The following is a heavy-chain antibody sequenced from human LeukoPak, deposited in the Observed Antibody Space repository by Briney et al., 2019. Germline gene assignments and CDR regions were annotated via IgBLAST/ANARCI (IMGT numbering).Heavy chain of an antibody. V-gene: IGHV4-31*03. Sequence: PSQTLSLTCTVSGGSISSGGYYWSWIRQHPGKGLEWIGYIYYSGSTYYNPSLKSRVTISVDTSKNQFSLKLSSVTAADTAVYYCARTDCSSTSCKKLGFDPWGQGTLVTVSS. CDR1: GGSISSGGYY. CDR3: ARTDCSSTSCKKLGFDP. CDR2: IYYSGST. J-gene: IGHJ5*02. D-gene: IGHD2-2*01.